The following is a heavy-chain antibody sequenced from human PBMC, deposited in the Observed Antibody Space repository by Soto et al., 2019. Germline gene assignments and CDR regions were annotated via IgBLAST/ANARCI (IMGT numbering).Heavy chain of an antibody. Sequence: SETLSLTCTVSGGSISSYYWSWIRQPPGKGLEWIGYIYYSGSTNYNPSLKSRVTISVDTSKNQFSLKLSSVTAADTAVYYCARHYSSSSYRFLFDYWGQGTLVTVSS. CDR3: ARHYSSSSYRFLFDY. D-gene: IGHD6-6*01. J-gene: IGHJ4*02. V-gene: IGHV4-59*08. CDR2: IYYSGST. CDR1: GGSISSYY.